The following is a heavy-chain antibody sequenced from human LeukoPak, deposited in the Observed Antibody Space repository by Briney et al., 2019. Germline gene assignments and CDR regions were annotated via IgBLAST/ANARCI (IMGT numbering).Heavy chain of an antibody. CDR2: ISYDGSNK. CDR1: GFTFSSYA. D-gene: IGHD5-18*01. J-gene: IGHJ4*02. Sequence: PGGSLRLSCAASGFTFSSYAMHWVRQAPGKGLEWVAVISYDGSNKYYADSVKSRFTISRDNSKNTLYLQMNSLRAEDTAVYYCARDPAGSYGLTFDYWGQGTLVTVSS. CDR3: ARDPAGSYGLTFDY. V-gene: IGHV3-30-3*01.